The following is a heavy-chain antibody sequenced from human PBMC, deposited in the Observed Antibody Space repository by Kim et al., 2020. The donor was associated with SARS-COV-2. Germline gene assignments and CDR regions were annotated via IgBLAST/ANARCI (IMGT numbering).Heavy chain of an antibody. Sequence: YASSVNGRFTISRDNSKNTLYLQMGGLRPEDMALYYCARAYSSGWYTAFDVWGQGTMVTVSS. CDR3: ARAYSSGWYTAFDV. J-gene: IGHJ3*01. V-gene: IGHV3-64*01. D-gene: IGHD6-13*01.